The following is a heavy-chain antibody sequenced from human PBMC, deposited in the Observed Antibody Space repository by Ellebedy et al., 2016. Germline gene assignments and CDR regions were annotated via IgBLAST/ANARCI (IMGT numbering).Heavy chain of an antibody. CDR2: ISGSGGST. CDR3: AKALWFGELSALDY. Sequence: GESLKISXAASGFTFSSYAMSWVRQAPGKGLEWVSAISGSGGSTYYADSVKGRFTISRDNSKNTLYLQMNSLRAEDTAVYYCAKALWFGELSALDYWGQGTLVTVSS. J-gene: IGHJ4*02. D-gene: IGHD3-10*01. CDR1: GFTFSSYA. V-gene: IGHV3-23*01.